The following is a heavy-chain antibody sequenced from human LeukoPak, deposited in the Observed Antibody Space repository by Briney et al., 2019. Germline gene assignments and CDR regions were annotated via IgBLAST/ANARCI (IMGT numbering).Heavy chain of an antibody. CDR2: IYYSGST. Sequence: SETLSLTCAVYGGSFSGYYWGWIRQPPGKGLEWIGSIYYSGSTYYNPSLKSRVTISVDTSKNQFPLKLSSVTAADTAVYYCARHSRYYDYVWGSYRYTRDPYYFDYWGQGTLVTVSS. CDR3: ARHSRYYDYVWGSYRYTRDPYYFDY. V-gene: IGHV4-39*01. J-gene: IGHJ4*02. CDR1: GGSFSGYY. D-gene: IGHD3-16*02.